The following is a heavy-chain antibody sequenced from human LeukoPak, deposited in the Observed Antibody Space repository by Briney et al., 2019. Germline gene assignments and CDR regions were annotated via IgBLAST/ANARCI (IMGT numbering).Heavy chain of an antibody. CDR2: ISGSGGST. CDR1: GCIFSSYD. Sequence: GGSLRLYCAAFGCIFSSYDMSRVRQAPGEGLEWVSAISGSGGSTYYADSVKGRFTISRDNSKHTLYLQMNSLRAEDTAVYYCASVSDVGYWGQGTLVTVSS. V-gene: IGHV3-23*01. D-gene: IGHD5/OR15-5a*01. CDR3: ASVSDVGY. J-gene: IGHJ4*02.